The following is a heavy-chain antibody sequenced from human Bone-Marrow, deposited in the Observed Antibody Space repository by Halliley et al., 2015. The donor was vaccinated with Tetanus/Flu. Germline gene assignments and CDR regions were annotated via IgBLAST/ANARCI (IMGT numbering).Heavy chain of an antibody. J-gene: IGHJ4*02. CDR2: ISHDGREK. Sequence: GLEWLTFISHDGREKNFAESLKGRFPLSRDNSKNPVSLQLDSLSPDDTAVYYCARETLQPFDSWGQGTLVTVSS. V-gene: IGHV3-30*03. CDR3: ARETLQPFDS.